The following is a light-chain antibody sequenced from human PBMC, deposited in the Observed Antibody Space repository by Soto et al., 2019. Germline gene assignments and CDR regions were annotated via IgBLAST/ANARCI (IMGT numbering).Light chain of an antibody. CDR2: EVS. CDR1: SSDVGGYNY. J-gene: IGLJ1*01. V-gene: IGLV2-14*01. Sequence: QSALAQPASVSGSPGQSITISCTGTSSDVGGYNYVSWYQQHPGKAPKLMIYEVSNRPSGVSNRFSGSKSGNTASLTISGLQAEDEADYYCSSYTSSSHYVFGNGTKVT. CDR3: SSYTSSSHYV.